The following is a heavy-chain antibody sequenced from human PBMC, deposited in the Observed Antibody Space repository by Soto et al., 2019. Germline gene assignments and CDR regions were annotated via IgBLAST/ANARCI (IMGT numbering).Heavy chain of an antibody. CDR3: ARRAETNGWNGFGADKYYFDF. CDR2: KIPNTGNS. V-gene: IGHV1-8*01. D-gene: IGHD1-1*01. J-gene: IGHJ4*02. Sequence: ASVKVSCNASGYTFISYDIYCVRQDTGQGLVWMGGKIPNTGNSDYEHTLQSRVTMTSDTSISTAHMELSSLRSEDTAVYYCARRAETNGWNGFGADKYYFDFWGQGTLVTVSS. CDR1: GYTFISYD.